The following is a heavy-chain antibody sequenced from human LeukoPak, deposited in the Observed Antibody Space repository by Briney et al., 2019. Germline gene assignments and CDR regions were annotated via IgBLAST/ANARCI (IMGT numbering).Heavy chain of an antibody. J-gene: IGHJ1*01. Sequence: GGSLRLSCAASGFTFSMYWMHWVRQAPGKGLVWVSRIKSDGSTNYADSVKGRFTISRDNAKNTVSLQMNSLRPEETCMYYCTRAPSEIGGYYPEYFRHWGQGTLVTVSS. V-gene: IGHV3-74*01. CDR3: TRAPSEIGGYYPEYFRH. CDR1: GFTFSMYW. D-gene: IGHD3-22*01. CDR2: IKSDGST.